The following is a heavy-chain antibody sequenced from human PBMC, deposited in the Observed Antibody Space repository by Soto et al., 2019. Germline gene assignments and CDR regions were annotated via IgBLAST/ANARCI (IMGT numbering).Heavy chain of an antibody. CDR1: GFTFSNFA. D-gene: IGHD6-13*01. CDR2: TSYDGKNK. Sequence: QVQLVESGGGVVQPGGSLRLSCAASGFTFSNFAMHWVRQAPGKGLEWVAVTSYDGKNKDYADSVKGRFTISRDNSKKPLFLQMNSLTPEDTAVYYCARERAIAATGLFYYWGQGTLVTVSS. J-gene: IGHJ4*02. CDR3: ARERAIAATGLFYY. V-gene: IGHV3-30*04.